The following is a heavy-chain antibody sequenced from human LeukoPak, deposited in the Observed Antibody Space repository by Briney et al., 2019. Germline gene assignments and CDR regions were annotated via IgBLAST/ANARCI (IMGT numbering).Heavy chain of an antibody. CDR2: ISGSGDST. CDR1: GLTFSSYG. CDR3: AKDQGEGYFDY. D-gene: IGHD1-26*01. J-gene: IGHJ4*02. Sequence: GGTLRLSCAASGLTFSSYGMSWVRQAPGKGLEWVSGISGSGDSTYYADSVKGRFTISRDSSKKTLYLQMHSLRAEDTAVYYCAKDQGEGYFDYWGQGTLVTVSS. V-gene: IGHV3-23*01.